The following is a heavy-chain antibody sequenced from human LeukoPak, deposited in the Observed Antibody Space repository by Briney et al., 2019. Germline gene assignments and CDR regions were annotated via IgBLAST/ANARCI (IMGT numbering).Heavy chain of an antibody. Sequence: GGSLRLSCAASGFTFSSYDMHWVRQAPGKGLEWVAVISYDGSNKYYADSVKGRFTISRDNSKNTLYLQMNSLRAEGTAVYYCAKTSDTYPFDYWGQGTLITVSS. CDR3: AKTSDTYPFDY. J-gene: IGHJ4*02. CDR1: GFTFSSYD. D-gene: IGHD3-16*01. CDR2: ISYDGSNK. V-gene: IGHV3-30*18.